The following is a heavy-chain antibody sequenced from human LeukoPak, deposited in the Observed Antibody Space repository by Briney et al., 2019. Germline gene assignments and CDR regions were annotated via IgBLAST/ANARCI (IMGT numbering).Heavy chain of an antibody. CDR2: MNPNSGNT. V-gene: IGHV1-8*01. J-gene: IGHJ5*02. CDR1: GYTFTSYD. D-gene: IGHD3-3*01. CDR3: ARSALVHRTIFGVVIIPAGWFDP. Sequence: ASVKVSCKASGYTFTSYDINRVRQATGQGLEWMGWMNPNSGNTGYAQKFQGRVTMTRNTSISTAYMELSSLRSEDTAVYYCARSALVHRTIFGVVIIPAGWFDPWGQGTLVTVSS.